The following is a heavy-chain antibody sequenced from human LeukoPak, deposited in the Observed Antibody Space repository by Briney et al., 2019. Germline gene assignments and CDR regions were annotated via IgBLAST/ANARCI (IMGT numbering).Heavy chain of an antibody. CDR3: ARTAYCGGDCYIDY. CDR1: VYTFTGYY. V-gene: IGHV1-2*06. Sequence: ASVKVSCKASVYTFTGYYMHWVRQAPGQGLEWMGRINPNSGGTNYAQKFQGRVTMTRDTSISTAYMELSRLRSDDTAVYYCARTAYCGGDCYIDYWGQGTLVTVSS. D-gene: IGHD2-21*02. J-gene: IGHJ4*02. CDR2: INPNSGGT.